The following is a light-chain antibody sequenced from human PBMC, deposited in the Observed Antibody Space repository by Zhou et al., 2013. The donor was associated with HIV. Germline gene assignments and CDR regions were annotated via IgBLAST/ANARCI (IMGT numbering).Light chain of an antibody. Sequence: VMTQSPVSLPVTPGETASMSCTSNQSLSYSSGYNYLDWYLQKPGQSPQLLIYLGSNRASGVPDRFSGSGSGTDFTLKISRVEAEDVGVYYCMQAFGGGTKVEIK. J-gene: IGKJ4*02. V-gene: IGKV2-28*01. CDR1: QSLSYSSGYNY. CDR2: LGS. CDR3: MQA.